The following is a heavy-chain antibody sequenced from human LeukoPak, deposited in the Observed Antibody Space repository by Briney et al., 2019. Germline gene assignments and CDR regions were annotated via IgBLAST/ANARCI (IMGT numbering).Heavy chain of an antibody. CDR1: GFTFSDHF. J-gene: IGHJ4*02. D-gene: IGHD6-19*01. CDR3: VRVGSVAGSDYLDY. CDR2: SRNKAKSYTT. V-gene: IGHV3-72*01. Sequence: GGSLRLSCAVSGFTFSDHFLDWVRQAPGKGLEWVGRSRNKAKSYTTEYAASVKGRFTISRDDSKNSLYLQMNSLKTEDTAVYYCVRVGSVAGSDYLDYWGQGTLVTVSS.